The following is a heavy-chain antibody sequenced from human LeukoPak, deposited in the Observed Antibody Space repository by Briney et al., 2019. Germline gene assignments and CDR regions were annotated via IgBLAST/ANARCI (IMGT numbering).Heavy chain of an antibody. CDR3: AKDMWRFGELDYDY. Sequence: PGGSLRLSCAASGFTFSSYAMSWVRQAPEKGLEWVSTISGSGGGTYYADSVKGRFTISRDNSKNSLYLQMNSLRTEDTALYYCAKDMWRFGELDYDYWGQGTLVTVSS. CDR1: GFTFSSYA. D-gene: IGHD3-10*01. CDR2: ISGSGGGT. J-gene: IGHJ4*02. V-gene: IGHV3-43*02.